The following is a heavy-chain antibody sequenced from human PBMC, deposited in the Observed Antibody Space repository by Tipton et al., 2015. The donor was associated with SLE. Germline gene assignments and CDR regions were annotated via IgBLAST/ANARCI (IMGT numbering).Heavy chain of an antibody. CDR1: GGSISSYY. CDR3: ARAPGLDRDYQYYYYMDV. J-gene: IGHJ6*03. CDR2: IYYSGST. Sequence: GLVKPSEALSLTCTVSGGSISSYYWSWIRQPPGKGLEWIGYIYYSGSTNYNPSLKSRVTISVDTSKNQFSLKLSSVTAADTAVYYCARAPGLDRDYQYYYYMDVWGKGTTVTVSS. D-gene: IGHD3/OR15-3a*01. V-gene: IGHV4-59*08.